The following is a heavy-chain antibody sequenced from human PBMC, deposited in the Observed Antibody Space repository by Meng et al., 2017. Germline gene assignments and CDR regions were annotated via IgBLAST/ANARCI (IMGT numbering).Heavy chain of an antibody. CDR3: ARGYYGSGLFDP. CDR2: KKPNSGNT. J-gene: IGHJ5*02. Sequence: VESGAEMKKPGAEMEGSSKASRDTFTSENIKWGRETKGQGLEWMGRKKPNSGNTGYAQKFQGRVTITRNTSISTAYMVLSSQRSEDTAVYYCARGYYGSGLFDPWGQGTLVTVSS. V-gene: IGHV1-8*03. CDR1: RDTFTSEN. D-gene: IGHD3-10*01.